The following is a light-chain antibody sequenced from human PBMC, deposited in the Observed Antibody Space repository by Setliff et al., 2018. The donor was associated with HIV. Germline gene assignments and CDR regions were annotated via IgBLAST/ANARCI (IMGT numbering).Light chain of an antibody. V-gene: IGLV2-11*01. CDR2: DVS. CDR3: CSYAGSYTLVV. J-gene: IGLJ2*01. Sequence: QSALTQPRSVSGSPGQSVTISCTGTSSDVGGYNYVSWYQQHPGKAPKLMIYDVSKRPSGVPDRFSGSKSGNTASLTISGLQAEDEADYYCCSYAGSYTLVVFGGGTKATVL. CDR1: SSDVGGYNY.